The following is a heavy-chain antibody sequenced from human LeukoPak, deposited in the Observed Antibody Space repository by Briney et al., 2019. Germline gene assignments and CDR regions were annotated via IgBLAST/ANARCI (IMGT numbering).Heavy chain of an antibody. J-gene: IGHJ4*02. V-gene: IGHV3-53*01. CDR1: GFTVSSNY. CDR3: ARAIYCSSTSCYYFDY. CDR2: IYSGGST. Sequence: SGGSLRLSCAASGFTVSSNYMSWVRQAPGKGLEWVSVIYSGGSTYYADSVKGRFTISRDNSKNTLYLQMNSLRAEDTAVYYYARAIYCSSTSCYYFDYWGQGTLVTVSS. D-gene: IGHD2-2*01.